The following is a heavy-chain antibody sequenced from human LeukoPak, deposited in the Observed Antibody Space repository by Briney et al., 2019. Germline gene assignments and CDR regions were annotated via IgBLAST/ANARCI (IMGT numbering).Heavy chain of an antibody. D-gene: IGHD2-15*01. V-gene: IGHV4-59*11. Sequence: PSETLLLTCSVPGDPLSSHHWSSIRQPPGKGHELIGHFYYYGSPKYNPSLKSRVSISVDTSKSQCSLELSSVTAAGTAVYYCARDRVRADYSLDAFDIWGQGTMVTVSS. CDR1: GDPLSSHH. CDR3: ARDRVRADYSLDAFDI. J-gene: IGHJ3*02. CDR2: FYYYGSP.